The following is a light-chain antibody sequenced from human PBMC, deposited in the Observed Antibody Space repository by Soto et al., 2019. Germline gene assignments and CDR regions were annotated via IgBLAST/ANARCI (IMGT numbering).Light chain of an antibody. Sequence: EIVMTQSPATLSVSPGERATLSCRASQSISSSHLAWYQQKPGQAPRLLIYGASTRATGVPARFSGSGSGTEFTLTISSLQSEDFPLYYCQQHNNWPLTFGQGTRLEIK. CDR2: GAS. CDR1: QSISSSH. J-gene: IGKJ5*01. CDR3: QQHNNWPLT. V-gene: IGKV3-15*01.